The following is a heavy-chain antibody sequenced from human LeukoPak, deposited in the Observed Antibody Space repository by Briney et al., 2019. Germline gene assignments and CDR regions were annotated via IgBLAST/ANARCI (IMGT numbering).Heavy chain of an antibody. V-gene: IGHV4-34*01. CDR2: INHSGST. Sequence: LSETLSLTCAVYGGSFSGYYWSWIRQPPGKGLEWIGEINHSGSTNYNPSLKSQVTISVDTSKNQFSLKLSSVTAADTAVYYCARGRRYYDSSGYWYWGQGTLVTVSS. CDR3: ARGRRYYDSSGYWY. J-gene: IGHJ4*02. CDR1: GGSFSGYY. D-gene: IGHD3-22*01.